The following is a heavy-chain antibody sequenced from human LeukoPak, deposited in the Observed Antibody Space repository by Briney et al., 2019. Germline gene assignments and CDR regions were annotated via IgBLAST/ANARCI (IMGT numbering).Heavy chain of an antibody. Sequence: VASVKVSCKASGGTFSSYAISWVRQAPGQGLEWMGWISAYNGNTNYAQKLQGRVTMTTDTSTSTAYMELRSLRSDDTAVYYCASSRFLEWQDYGMDVWGQGTTVTVSS. CDR1: GGTFSSYA. J-gene: IGHJ6*02. V-gene: IGHV1-18*01. D-gene: IGHD3-3*01. CDR2: ISAYNGNT. CDR3: ASSRFLEWQDYGMDV.